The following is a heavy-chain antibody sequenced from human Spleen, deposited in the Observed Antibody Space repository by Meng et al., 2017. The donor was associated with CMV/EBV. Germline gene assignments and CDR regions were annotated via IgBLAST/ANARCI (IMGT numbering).Heavy chain of an antibody. V-gene: IGHV1-2*02. D-gene: IGHD4-23*01. CDR1: GYTFNGYY. CDR2: INPNSGGT. Sequence: ASVKVSCNASGYTFNGYYIHWVRQAPGLRLEWMGWINPNSGGTNYAQKFQGRVTMTSITSTSTAHMELRRLSSDDTAVDYCARDGGNSLDYWGQGTLVTVSS. CDR3: ARDGGNSLDY. J-gene: IGHJ4*02.